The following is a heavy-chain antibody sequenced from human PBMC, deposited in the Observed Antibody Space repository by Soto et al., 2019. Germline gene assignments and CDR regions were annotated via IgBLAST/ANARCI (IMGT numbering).Heavy chain of an antibody. CDR3: AHYSSTSSFDY. Sequence: SGPTLVNPTQTSTLACTFSGFSLSTSGMGVSWIRHPPGKALEWLALIYWDDDKRYSPSLKSRLTITKDTSKNQVVLTMTNMDPVDTATYYCAHYSSTSSFDYWGQGTLVTVSS. CDR2: IYWDDDK. D-gene: IGHD6-13*01. J-gene: IGHJ4*02. CDR1: GFSLSTSGMG. V-gene: IGHV2-5*02.